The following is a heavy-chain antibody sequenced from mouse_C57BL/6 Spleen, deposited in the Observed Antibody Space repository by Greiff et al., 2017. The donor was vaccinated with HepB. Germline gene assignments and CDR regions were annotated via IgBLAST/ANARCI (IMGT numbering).Heavy chain of an antibody. D-gene: IGHD2-12*01. J-gene: IGHJ2*01. V-gene: IGHV1-4*01. CDR2: INPSSGYT. CDR3: ARRDSFDY. CDR1: GYTFTSYT. Sequence: VMLVESGAELARPGASVKMSCKASGYTFTSYTMHWVKQRPGQGLEWIGYINPSSGYTKYNQKFKDKATLTADKSSSTAYMQLSSLTSEDSAVYYCARRDSFDYWGQGTTLTVSS.